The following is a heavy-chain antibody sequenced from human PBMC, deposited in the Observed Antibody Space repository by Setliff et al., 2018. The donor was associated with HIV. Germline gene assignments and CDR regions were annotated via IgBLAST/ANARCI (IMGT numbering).Heavy chain of an antibody. CDR2: IIPMYGPA. Sequence: SVKVSCKASGVTFSNCSISWVRQAPGQGLEWMGGIIPMYGPAHYAQKFQGRVTITADESTTTAYMELNSLTSEDTALYYCASVGFSSRHTGDFFDSWGQGTLVTVSS. D-gene: IGHD5-18*01. CDR1: GVTFSNCS. CDR3: ASVGFSSRHTGDFFDS. V-gene: IGHV1-69*13. J-gene: IGHJ4*02.